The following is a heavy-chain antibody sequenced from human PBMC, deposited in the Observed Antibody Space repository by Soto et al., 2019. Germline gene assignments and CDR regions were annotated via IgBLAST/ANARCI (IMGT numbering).Heavy chain of an antibody. V-gene: IGHV3-23*01. CDR1: GFTFTSYV. Sequence: EVQLLESGGGLVQRGGSLRLSCAASGFTFTSYVMSWVRQAPGKGLEWVAGISGGGSTAYYADSVKGRFTISRDNTKNTVVLQKESLIAADTAIYYCSKDSYKYSSSLLCRYFDSWGQGTLVTVSS. CDR3: SKDSYKYSSSLLCRYFDS. D-gene: IGHD3-22*01. J-gene: IGHJ4*02. CDR2: ISGGGSTA.